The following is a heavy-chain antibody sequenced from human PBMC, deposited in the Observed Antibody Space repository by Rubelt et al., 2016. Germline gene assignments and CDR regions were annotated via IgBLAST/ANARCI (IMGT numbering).Heavy chain of an antibody. D-gene: IGHD6-19*01. Sequence: GGTNYNPSLKSRVTISVDTSKKQFSLKLSSVTAADTAVYYCARHLPGRLLYSSGWYGFDYWGQGTLVTVSS. CDR2: GGT. J-gene: IGHJ4*02. V-gene: IGHV4-39*01. CDR3: ARHLPGRLLYSSGWYGFDY.